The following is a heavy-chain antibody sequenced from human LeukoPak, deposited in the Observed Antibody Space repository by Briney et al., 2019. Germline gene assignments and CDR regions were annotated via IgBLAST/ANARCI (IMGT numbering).Heavy chain of an antibody. CDR1: GGSISTYC. Sequence: SETLSLTCTVSGGSISTYCWDWFRQPPGKGLEWIGHICYSGSTNYNPSLKSRVTISVDTSKNQFSLKLSSVTAADTAVYSCARGPTVTTDYWGQGTLVTVSS. J-gene: IGHJ4*02. D-gene: IGHD4-17*01. CDR2: ICYSGST. V-gene: IGHV4-59*01. CDR3: ARGPTVTTDY.